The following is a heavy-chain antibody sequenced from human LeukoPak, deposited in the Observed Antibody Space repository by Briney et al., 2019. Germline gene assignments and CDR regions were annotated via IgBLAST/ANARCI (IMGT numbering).Heavy chain of an antibody. CDR2: IYSGGST. CDR1: GFTVSSNY. CDR3: ARDRSTAMVRGVITLGY. Sequence: GGSLRPSCAASGFTVSSNYMSWVRQAPGKGLEWVSVIYSGGSTYYADSVKGRFTISRDNSKNTLYLQMNSLRAEDTAVYYCARDRSTAMVRGVITLGYWGQGTLVTVSS. J-gene: IGHJ4*02. V-gene: IGHV3-66*01. D-gene: IGHD3-10*01.